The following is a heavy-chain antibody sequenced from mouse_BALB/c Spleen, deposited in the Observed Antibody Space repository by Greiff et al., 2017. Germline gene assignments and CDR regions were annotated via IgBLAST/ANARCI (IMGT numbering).Heavy chain of an antibody. V-gene: IGHV1S81*02. J-gene: IGHJ4*01. CDR3: TRERWLRRGGYAMDY. CDR1: GYTFTSYY. Sequence: QVQLQQSGAELVKPGASVKLSCKASGYTFTSYYMYWVKQRPGQGLEWIGEINPSNGGTNFNEKFKSKATLTVDKSSSTAYMQLSSLTSEDSAVYYCTRERWLRRGGYAMDYWGQGTSVTVSS. CDR2: INPSNGGT. D-gene: IGHD2-2*01.